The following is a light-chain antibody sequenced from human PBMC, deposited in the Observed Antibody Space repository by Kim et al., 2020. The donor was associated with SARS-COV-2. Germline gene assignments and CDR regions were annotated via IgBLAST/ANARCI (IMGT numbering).Light chain of an antibody. CDR1: QGISNS. V-gene: IGKV1-NL1*01. J-gene: IGKJ4*01. CDR3: QQYRSIPLT. Sequence: DIQMTQSPSSLSASVGDRVTITCRASQGISNSLAWYQQEPGKAPKLLLSSASRLETGVPSRFSGSGSGTDYTLIISSLQPEDFASYYCQQYRSIPLTFGGGTKVDIK. CDR2: SAS.